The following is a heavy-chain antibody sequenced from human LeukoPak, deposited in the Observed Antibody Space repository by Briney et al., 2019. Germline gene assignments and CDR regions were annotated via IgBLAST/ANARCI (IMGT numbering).Heavy chain of an antibody. Sequence: GGSLRLSCAASGFTFSNYWMTWVRQAPGKGLEWVASIKQDGSVEYYVDSVKGRFTISRDNAKNSLFLQMNSLRAEDTAVYYCAKDGGYNDYGYWGQGTLVTVSS. D-gene: IGHD5-12*01. J-gene: IGHJ4*02. CDR3: AKDGGYNDYGY. V-gene: IGHV3-7*01. CDR1: GFTFSNYW. CDR2: IKQDGSVE.